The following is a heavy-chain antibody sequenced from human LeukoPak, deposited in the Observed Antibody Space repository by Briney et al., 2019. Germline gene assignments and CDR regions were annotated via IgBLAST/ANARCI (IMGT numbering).Heavy chain of an antibody. J-gene: IGHJ4*02. CDR1: GGSISRGGYS. V-gene: IGHV4-30-2*02. CDR2: IYRSGST. CDR3: ASYDYGDYYFDY. Sequence: SETLSLTCAVSGGSISRGGYSWSCIRQPPGKGLEWIGYIYRSGSTYYKPSLKSRVTISVDRSKNHFSLKLSSVTAADTAVYYCASYDYGDYYFDYWGQGTLVTVSS. D-gene: IGHD4-17*01.